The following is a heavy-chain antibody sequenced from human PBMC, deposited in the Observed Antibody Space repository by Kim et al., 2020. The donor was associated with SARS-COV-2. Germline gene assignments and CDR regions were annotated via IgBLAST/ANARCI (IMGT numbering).Heavy chain of an antibody. J-gene: IGHJ4*02. CDR1: GFTFSSYA. D-gene: IGHD4-17*01. V-gene: IGHV3-33*06. CDR3: AKDTTTMVTTVPDY. Sequence: GGSLRLSCAASGFTFSSYAMHWVRQAPGKGLEWVAVIWYDGSNKYYADSVKGRFTISRDNSKNTLYLQMNSLRAEDTAVYYCAKDTTTMVTTVPDYWGQGTLVTVSS. CDR2: IWYDGSNK.